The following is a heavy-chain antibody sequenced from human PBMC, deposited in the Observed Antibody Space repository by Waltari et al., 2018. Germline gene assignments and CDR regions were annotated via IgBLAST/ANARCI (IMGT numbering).Heavy chain of an antibody. CDR3: TTDNGLVVPAEVVY. J-gene: IGHJ4*02. Sequence: EVQLVESGGGLVKPGGSLRLSCAASGFTFSNAWMSWVSQAPGKGLEWVGRIKSKTDGGTTDYAAPVKGRFTISRDDSKNTLYLQMNSLKTEDTAVYYCTTDNGLVVPAEVVYWGQGTLVTVSS. D-gene: IGHD2-2*01. CDR2: IKSKTDGGTT. CDR1: GFTFSNAW. V-gene: IGHV3-15*01.